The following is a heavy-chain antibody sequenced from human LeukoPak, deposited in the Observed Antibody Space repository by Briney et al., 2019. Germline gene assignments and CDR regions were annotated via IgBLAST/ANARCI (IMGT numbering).Heavy chain of an antibody. Sequence: PGGSLRLSCAASGFTFNSYAMNWVRRAPGKGLEWVSGISASGGGTYYADSVKGRFTISRDNSRNTLYLQMSSLRAEDTAIYYCAKDRIAAAGAKGGWFDPWGQGTLVTVSS. J-gene: IGHJ5*02. CDR3: AKDRIAAAGAKGGWFDP. V-gene: IGHV3-23*01. D-gene: IGHD6-13*01. CDR1: GFTFNSYA. CDR2: ISASGGGT.